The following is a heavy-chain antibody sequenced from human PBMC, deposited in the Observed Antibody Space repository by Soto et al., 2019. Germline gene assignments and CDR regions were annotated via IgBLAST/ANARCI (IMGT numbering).Heavy chain of an antibody. D-gene: IGHD6-13*01. CDR3: AKVRSSSWSKYYFDY. Sequence: GGSLRLSCAASGFTFSSYAMSWVRQAPGKGLEWVSAISGSGGSTYYADSVKGRFTISRDNSKNTLYLQMNSLRAEDTAVYYCAKVRSSSWSKYYFDYWGQGTLVTVSS. CDR1: GFTFSSYA. CDR2: ISGSGGST. V-gene: IGHV3-23*01. J-gene: IGHJ4*02.